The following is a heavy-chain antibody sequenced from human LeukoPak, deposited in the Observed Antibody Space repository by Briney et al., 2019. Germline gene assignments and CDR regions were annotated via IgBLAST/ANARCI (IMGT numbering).Heavy chain of an antibody. J-gene: IGHJ4*02. Sequence: ASVKVSCKASGYTFSDYPMHWVRQAPGQRLEWMGWINAGNGDTKYSQKFQGRVTITRDTSASTAYMDLSSLRSEDTAVYYCARYGLPPSGWYGGPIDYWGQGTLVTVSS. V-gene: IGHV1-3*01. D-gene: IGHD6-19*01. CDR3: ARYGLPPSGWYGGPIDY. CDR2: INAGNGDT. CDR1: GYTFSDYP.